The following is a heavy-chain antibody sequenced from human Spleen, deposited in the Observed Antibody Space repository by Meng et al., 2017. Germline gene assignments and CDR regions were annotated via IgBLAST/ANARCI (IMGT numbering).Heavy chain of an antibody. V-gene: IGHV3-74*03. Sequence: GESLKISCVASGFSFTDAWMSWVRQTPGEGLVWVSRINTDASITTYADSVKGRFTISRDNAKNTLYLQMNSLRAEDTAVYYCARGSYGPDYWGQGTLVTVSS. J-gene: IGHJ4*02. D-gene: IGHD5-18*01. CDR2: INTDASIT. CDR1: GFSFTDAW. CDR3: ARGSYGPDY.